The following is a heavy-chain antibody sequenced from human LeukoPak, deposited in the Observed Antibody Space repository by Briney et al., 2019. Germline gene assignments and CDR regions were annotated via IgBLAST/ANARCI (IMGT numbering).Heavy chain of an antibody. D-gene: IGHD1-1*01. CDR1: GGSISSYY. V-gene: IGHV4-59*12. J-gene: IGHJ4*02. CDR2: IYHSGST. CDR3: AREMGSGSLDY. Sequence: KPSETLSLTCTVSGGSISSYYWSWIRQPPGKGLEWIGYIYHSGSTYYNPSLKSRVTISVDRSKNQFSLKLSSVTAADTAVYYCAREMGSGSLDYWGQGTLVTVSS.